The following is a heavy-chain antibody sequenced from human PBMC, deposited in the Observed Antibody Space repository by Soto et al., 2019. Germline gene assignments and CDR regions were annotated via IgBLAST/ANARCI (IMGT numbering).Heavy chain of an antibody. CDR2: INPNSGGT. V-gene: IGHV1-2*02. Sequence: ASVKVSCKASGYSFTGYYMHWVRQAPGQGLEWMGWINPNSGGTNYAQKFQGRVTMTRDTSISTAYMELNRGRSDDTAVYYCARLEQWLGGLGYWGHGTLVT. CDR3: ARLEQWLGGLGY. J-gene: IGHJ4*01. CDR1: GYSFTGYY. D-gene: IGHD6-19*01.